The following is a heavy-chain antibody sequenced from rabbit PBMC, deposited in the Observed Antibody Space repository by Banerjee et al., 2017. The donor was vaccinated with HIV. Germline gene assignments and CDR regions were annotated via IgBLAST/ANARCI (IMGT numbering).Heavy chain of an antibody. Sequence: QSLEESGGDLVKPGASLTLTCTASGVSFSISSYMCWVRQAPGKGLEWIACIDAGDSGFTYFANWAKGRFTVSKTSSTTVTLHMTSLTAADTATYFCARDTSSSFSSYGMGLWGPGTLVTVS. D-gene: IGHD1-1*01. J-gene: IGHJ6*01. CDR1: GVSFSISSY. V-gene: IGHV1S40*01. CDR3: ARDTSSSFSSYGMGL. CDR2: IDAGDSGFT.